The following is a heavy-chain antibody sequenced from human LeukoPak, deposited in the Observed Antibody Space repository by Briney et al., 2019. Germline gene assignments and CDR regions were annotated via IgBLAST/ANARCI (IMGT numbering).Heavy chain of an antibody. CDR1: GFTFSSYG. V-gene: IGHV3-30*02. J-gene: IGHJ5*02. Sequence: GGSLRLSCAASGFTFSSYGMHWVRQAPGKGLEWVAFIRYDGSNKYYADSVKGRFTISRDNSKNTLYLQMNSLRAEDTAVYYCASIRYCSSTSCDNWFDPWGQGTLVTVSS. CDR3: ASIRYCSSTSCDNWFDP. CDR2: IRYDGSNK. D-gene: IGHD2-2*01.